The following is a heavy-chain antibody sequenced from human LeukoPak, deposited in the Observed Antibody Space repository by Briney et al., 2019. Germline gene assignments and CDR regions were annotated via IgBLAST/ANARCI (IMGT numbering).Heavy chain of an antibody. CDR2: ISGSADST. D-gene: IGHD2-15*01. CDR3: ATGHATRAFDI. V-gene: IGHV3-23*01. CDR1: GFTFSNYA. J-gene: IGHJ3*02. Sequence: GGSLRLSCAASGFTFSNYAMSWVRQPPGKGLEWVSGISGSADSTYYADSVKGRFTISRDNSKNTLYLQMNSLRAEDTAVYYCATGHATRAFDIWGQGTMVTVSS.